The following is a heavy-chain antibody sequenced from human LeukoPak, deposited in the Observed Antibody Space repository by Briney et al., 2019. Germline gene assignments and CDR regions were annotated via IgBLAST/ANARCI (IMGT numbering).Heavy chain of an antibody. D-gene: IGHD3-10*01. Sequence: SETLSLTCTVSGGSISSSSFYWGWIRQPPGKGLEWIGSIHYSGTTYYNPSLNRVTISVDTSKNQFSLMLSSVTAADTAVYFCARLYGSGSYYLNWGQGTLVTVSS. CDR1: GGSISSSSFY. J-gene: IGHJ4*02. CDR3: ARLYGSGSYYLN. CDR2: IHYSGTT. V-gene: IGHV4-39*01.